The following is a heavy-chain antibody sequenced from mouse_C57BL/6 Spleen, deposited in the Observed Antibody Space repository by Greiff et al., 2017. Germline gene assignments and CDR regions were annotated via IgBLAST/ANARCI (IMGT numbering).Heavy chain of an antibody. V-gene: IGHV5-16*01. CDR1: GFTFSDYY. Sequence: EVQVVESEGGLVQPGSSMKLSCTASGFTFSDYYMAWVRQVPEKGLEWVANINYDGSSTYYLDSLKSRFIISRDNAKNILYLQLSSLKSEDTATYYCARAYDLYYYAMDYWGQGTSVTVSS. J-gene: IGHJ4*01. CDR3: ARAYDLYYYAMDY. D-gene: IGHD2-4*01. CDR2: INYDGSST.